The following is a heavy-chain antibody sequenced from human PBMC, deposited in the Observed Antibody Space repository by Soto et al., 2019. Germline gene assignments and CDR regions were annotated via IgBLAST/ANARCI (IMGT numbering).Heavy chain of an antibody. CDR2: INHSGST. V-gene: IGHV4-34*01. Sequence: ASETLSLTCAVYGGSFSGYYWSWIRQPPGKGLEWIGEINHSGSTNYNPSLKSRVTISVDTSKNQFSLKLSSVTAADTAVYYCARGFRARWHPVRDWFDLWGPGPLVTLSS. CDR3: ARGFRARWHPVRDWFDL. J-gene: IGHJ5*02. CDR1: GGSFSGYY. D-gene: IGHD2-15*01.